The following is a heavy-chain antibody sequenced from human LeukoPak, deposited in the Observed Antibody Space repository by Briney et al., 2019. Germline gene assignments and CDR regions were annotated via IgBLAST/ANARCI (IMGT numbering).Heavy chain of an antibody. CDR3: ARSGKIYFDWLLDY. D-gene: IGHD3-9*01. V-gene: IGHV3-48*04. Sequence: GGSLRLSCAASGFTFSSYSMSWIRQAPGKGVGWVSYIRRCGTTIHYADSVKGRFTISWDNAKKSVYLQMNSLRAEDTAVYYCARSGKIYFDWLLDYWGQGTLVTVSS. CDR1: GFTFSSYS. J-gene: IGHJ4*02. CDR2: IRRCGTTI.